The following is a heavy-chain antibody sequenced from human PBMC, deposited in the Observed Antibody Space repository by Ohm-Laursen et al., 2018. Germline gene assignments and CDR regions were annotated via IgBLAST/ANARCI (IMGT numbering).Heavy chain of an antibody. J-gene: IGHJ5*02. CDR3: ARVSRGTLQSP. CDR1: GLTFSNFW. CDR2: IAPDGGAK. V-gene: IGHV3-7*01. Sequence: SLRLSCAASGLTFSNFWMSWVRQAPGKGLEWLANIAPDGGAKYYVDSVKGRFTMSRDNTKSSLYLQMYDLRAEDTAVYYCARVSRGTLQSPWGQGTLVTVSS. D-gene: IGHD5-24*01.